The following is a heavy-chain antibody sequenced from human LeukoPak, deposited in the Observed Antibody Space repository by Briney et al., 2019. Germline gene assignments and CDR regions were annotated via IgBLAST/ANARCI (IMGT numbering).Heavy chain of an antibody. Sequence: SETLFLTCTVSGGSISSYYWNWIRQPPGKGLEWIGVIYYSGSTNYNPSLKSRVIISIDTSKKQFSLKVSSVTAADTAVYYCARDYGDYVGALDVWGQGTMVAVSS. D-gene: IGHD4-17*01. CDR3: ARDYGDYVGALDV. CDR1: GGSISSYY. CDR2: IYYSGST. J-gene: IGHJ3*01. V-gene: IGHV4-59*01.